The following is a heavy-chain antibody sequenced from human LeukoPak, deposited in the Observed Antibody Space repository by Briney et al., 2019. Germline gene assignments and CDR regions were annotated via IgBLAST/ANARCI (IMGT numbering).Heavy chain of an antibody. CDR1: GFTFSSCS. CDR3: ARDLWFAESWFDP. Sequence: GGSLRLSCAASGFTFSSCSMNWVRQAPGKGLEWVSYISRTGITIYYTDSVKGRFTISRDNAKNSLYLQMNRLRSEDTAVYYCARDLWFAESWFDPWGQGTLVTVSS. CDR2: ISRTGITI. D-gene: IGHD3-10*01. J-gene: IGHJ5*02. V-gene: IGHV3-48*04.